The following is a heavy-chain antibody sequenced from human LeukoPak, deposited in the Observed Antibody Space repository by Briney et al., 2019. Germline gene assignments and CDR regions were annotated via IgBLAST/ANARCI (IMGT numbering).Heavy chain of an antibody. V-gene: IGHV1-2*02. CDR1: GYTFTGYY. D-gene: IGHD3-9*01. Sequence: GASVKVSCKASGYTFTGYYMHWVRQAPGQGLEWMGWINPNSGGTNYAQKFQGRVTMTRDTSISTAYMELSRLRSDDTAVYYCARELVYYDILTDDYYYYMDVWGKGTTVTISS. CDR2: INPNSGGT. CDR3: ARELVYYDILTDDYYYYMDV. J-gene: IGHJ6*03.